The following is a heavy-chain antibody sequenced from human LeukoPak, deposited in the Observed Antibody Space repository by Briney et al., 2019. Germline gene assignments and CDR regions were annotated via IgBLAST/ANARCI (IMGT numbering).Heavy chain of an antibody. J-gene: IGHJ6*03. CDR1: GFTFSSYE. V-gene: IGHV3-48*03. D-gene: IGHD6-6*01. CDR3: ARGGSSSLYYYYYYMDV. CDR2: ISSSGSTI. Sequence: GGSLRLSCAASGFTFSSYEMNWVRQAPGKAVEGGSYISSSGSTIYYADSVKGRFTISRDNAKNSLYLQMNSLRAEDTAVYYCARGGSSSLYYYYYYMDVWGKGTTVTVSS.